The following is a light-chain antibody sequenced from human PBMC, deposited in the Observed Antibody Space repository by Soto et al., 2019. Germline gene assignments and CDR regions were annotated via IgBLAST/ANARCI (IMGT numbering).Light chain of an antibody. V-gene: IGKV1-17*02. CDR2: GAS. CDR1: QDIRVD. CDR3: LQHNAYPLT. J-gene: IGKJ4*01. Sequence: DIQMTQSPSSLSASVGDRVTISCRSSQDIRVDVGWFQQEPGEAPKRLIHGASDLQTGVPSRFSGSGSGTEFTLTISNLQPEDFATYFCLQHNAYPLTFGGGTKVDIK.